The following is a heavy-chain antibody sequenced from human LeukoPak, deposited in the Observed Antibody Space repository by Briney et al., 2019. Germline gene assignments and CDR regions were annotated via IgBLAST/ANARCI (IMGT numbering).Heavy chain of an antibody. CDR3: ARVSAAPYYYYGMDV. D-gene: IGHD6-6*01. Sequence: GGSLRLSCAASGYTFSSYSMNWVRQAPGKGLEWVSSISSSSSYIYYADSVKGRFTISRDNAKNSLYLQMNSLRAEDTAVYYCARVSAAPYYYYGMDVWGQGTTVTVSS. V-gene: IGHV3-21*01. CDR2: ISSSSSYI. J-gene: IGHJ6*02. CDR1: GYTFSSYS.